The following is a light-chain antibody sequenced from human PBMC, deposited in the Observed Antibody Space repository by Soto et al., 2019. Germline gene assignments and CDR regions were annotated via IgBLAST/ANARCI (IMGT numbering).Light chain of an antibody. V-gene: IGLV1-40*01. CDR3: QSYDSSLSGSWV. Sequence: QSALTQPPSVXXXPGQRVTISCTGSSSNIGAGYDVHWYQQLPGTAPKLLIYGNSNRPSGVPDRFSGSKSGTSASLAITGLQAEDEADYYCQSYDSSLSGSWVFGGGTQLTVL. CDR1: SSNIGAGYD. CDR2: GNS. J-gene: IGLJ7*01.